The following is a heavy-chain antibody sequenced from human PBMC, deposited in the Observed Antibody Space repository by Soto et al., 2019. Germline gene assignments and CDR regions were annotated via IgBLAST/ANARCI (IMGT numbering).Heavy chain of an antibody. Sequence: QVQLVESGGGVVQPGGSLRLSCVASGFTFSGYAMHWVRQPPGKGLEWVAVTSWDGNNKYYGDSVKGRFTISRDNSKTTLNLQMNSLRAEDMAGYYSEKAVAPSAMVNYYDGMDVWGQGTTVTVSS. CDR1: GFTFSGYA. CDR2: TSWDGNNK. V-gene: IGHV3-30*04. J-gene: IGHJ6*02. D-gene: IGHD2-2*01. CDR3: EKAVAPSAMVNYYDGMDV.